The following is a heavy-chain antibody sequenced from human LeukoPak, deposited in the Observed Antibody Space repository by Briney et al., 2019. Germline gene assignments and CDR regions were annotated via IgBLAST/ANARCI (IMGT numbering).Heavy chain of an antibody. CDR1: GFTFSSYW. J-gene: IGHJ5*02. Sequence: GSLRLSCAASGFTFSSYWMSWVRQAPGKGLEWVANIKQDGSEKYYVDSVKGRFTISRDNAKNSLYLQMNSLRAEDTAVYYCARHIVVVVAATGWFDPWGQGTLVTVSS. CDR3: ARHIVVVVAATGWFDP. D-gene: IGHD2-15*01. V-gene: IGHV3-7*01. CDR2: IKQDGSEK.